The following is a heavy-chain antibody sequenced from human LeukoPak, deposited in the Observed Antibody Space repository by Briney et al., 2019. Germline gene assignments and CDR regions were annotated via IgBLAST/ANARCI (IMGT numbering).Heavy chain of an antibody. CDR2: ITSSSSYI. CDR1: GFTFSSYS. V-gene: IGHV3-21*01. D-gene: IGHD5-12*01. J-gene: IGHJ4*02. CDR3: ARESTLNPDSGFFDS. Sequence: PGGSLRLSCAASGFTFSSYSMNWVRQAPGKGLEWVSSITSSSSYIYYADSVKGRFTISRDNSKNTLYLQMNSLRAEDTAVYYCARESTLNPDSGFFDSWGQGTLVTVSS.